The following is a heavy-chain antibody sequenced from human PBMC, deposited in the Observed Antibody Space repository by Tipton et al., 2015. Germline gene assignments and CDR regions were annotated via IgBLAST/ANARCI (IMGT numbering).Heavy chain of an antibody. V-gene: IGHV4-59*07. CDR2: IYYSGST. CDR3: ARQTYGYCTSSNCYDGAFDI. J-gene: IGHJ3*02. Sequence: TLSLTCTVSGGSISRYYWSWIRQAPGGGLEWIGYIYYSGSTNYNPSLKSRVTISVDTSKIQFSLKLNSVTAAGTAVYYCARQTYGYCTSSNCYDGAFDIWGQGTVVTVSP. D-gene: IGHD2-2*03. CDR1: GGSISRYY.